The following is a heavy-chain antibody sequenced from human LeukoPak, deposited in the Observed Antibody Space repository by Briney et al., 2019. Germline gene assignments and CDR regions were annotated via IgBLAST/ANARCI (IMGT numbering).Heavy chain of an antibody. J-gene: IGHJ4*02. CDR2: FSYNGDT. CDR3: ARHGVTTTAYYWD. V-gene: IGHV4-39*01. D-gene: IGHD3-9*01. Sequence: SETLSLTCTVSGDSIGNTTFYWAWIRQPPGKGLEWIGTFSYNGDTYYNPSLKSRVTLSIDTSNNHSSLKLTSVTAADTAIYYCARHGVTTTAYYWDWGQGTLVTVSS. CDR1: GDSIGNTTFY.